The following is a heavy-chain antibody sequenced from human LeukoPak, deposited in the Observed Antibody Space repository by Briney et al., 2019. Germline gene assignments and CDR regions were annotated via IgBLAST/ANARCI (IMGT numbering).Heavy chain of an antibody. Sequence: ASVTVSCKASGYTFTGYYMHWVRQAPGQGLEWMGWINPNSGGTNYAQKFQGRVTMTRDTSISTAYMELSRLRSDDTAVYYCARGVGNYVLFDYWGQGTLVTVSS. CDR2: INPNSGGT. CDR1: GYTFTGYY. CDR3: ARGVGNYVLFDY. V-gene: IGHV1-2*02. D-gene: IGHD1-7*01. J-gene: IGHJ4*02.